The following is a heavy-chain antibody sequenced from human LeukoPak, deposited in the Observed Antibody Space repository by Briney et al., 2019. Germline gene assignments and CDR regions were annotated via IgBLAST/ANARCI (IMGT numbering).Heavy chain of an antibody. Sequence: SETLSLTCTVSGGSFSTYYWSWIRQPPGKGLEWIGYIYYSGSTNYNPSLRSRVTMSVDTSKNQFSLKLSSVTAADTAVYYCARGGSGSYSPFEWFDPWGQGTLVTVSS. CDR1: GGSFSTYY. D-gene: IGHD3-10*01. CDR3: ARGGSGSYSPFEWFDP. V-gene: IGHV4-59*01. CDR2: IYYSGST. J-gene: IGHJ5*02.